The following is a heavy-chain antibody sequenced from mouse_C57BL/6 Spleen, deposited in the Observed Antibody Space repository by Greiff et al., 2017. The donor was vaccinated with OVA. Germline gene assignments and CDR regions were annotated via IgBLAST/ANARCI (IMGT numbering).Heavy chain of an antibody. V-gene: IGHV1-61*01. D-gene: IGHD1-1*01. Sequence: QVQLQQPGAELVRPGSSVKLSCKASGYTFTSYWMDWVKQRPGQGLEWIGNIYPSDSETHYNQKFKDKATLTVDKSSSTAYMQISSLTSEDSAVYYGARTYYGRTHFDDWGKVITLSVSS. CDR2: IYPSDSET. CDR3: ARTYYGRTHFDD. CDR1: GYTFTSYW. J-gene: IGHJ2*01.